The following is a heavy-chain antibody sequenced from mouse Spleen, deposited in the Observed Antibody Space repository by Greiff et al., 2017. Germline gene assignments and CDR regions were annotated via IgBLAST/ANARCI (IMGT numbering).Heavy chain of an antibody. Sequence: VQLKESGPELVKPGASVKMSCKASGYTFTSYVMHWVKQKPGQGLEWIGYINPYNDGTKYNEKFKGKATLTSDKSSSTAYMELSSLTSEDSAVYYCARGYDGYYFDYWGQGTTLTVSS. V-gene: IGHV1-14*01. J-gene: IGHJ2*01. CDR2: INPYNDGT. D-gene: IGHD2-3*01. CDR3: ARGYDGYYFDY. CDR1: GYTFTSYV.